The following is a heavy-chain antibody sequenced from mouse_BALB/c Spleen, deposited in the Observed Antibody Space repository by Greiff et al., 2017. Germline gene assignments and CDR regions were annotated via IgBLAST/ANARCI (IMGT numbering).Heavy chain of an antibody. Sequence: QVQLQQPGAELVKPGASVKLSCKASGYTFTSYWMHWVKQRPGQGLEWIGEINPSNGRTNYNEKFKSKATLTVDKSSSTAYMQLSSLTSEDSAVYYCAIGGLRTYAMDYWGQGTSVTVSS. J-gene: IGHJ4*01. CDR2: INPSNGRT. CDR1: GYTFTSYW. V-gene: IGHV1S81*02. CDR3: AIGGLRTYAMDY. D-gene: IGHD2-4*01.